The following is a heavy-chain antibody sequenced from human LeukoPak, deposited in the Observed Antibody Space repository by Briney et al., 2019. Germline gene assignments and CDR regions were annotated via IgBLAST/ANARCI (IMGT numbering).Heavy chain of an antibody. CDR1: GFTFSNYS. D-gene: IGHD2-8*01. Sequence: GGSLRLSCAASGFTFSNYSMNWVRQAPGKGLEWISYISSSTSTIYYADSVKGRFTISRDNAKNSPYMQMNSLRAEYTAVYYCARDGFCTNGVCYTVIDYWGQGTLVTVSS. J-gene: IGHJ4*02. CDR2: ISSSTSTI. V-gene: IGHV3-48*01. CDR3: ARDGFCTNGVCYTVIDY.